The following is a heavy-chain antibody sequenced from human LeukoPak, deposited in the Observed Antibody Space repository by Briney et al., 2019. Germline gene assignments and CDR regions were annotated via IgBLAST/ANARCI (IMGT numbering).Heavy chain of an antibody. J-gene: IGHJ4*02. V-gene: IGHV3-53*01. CDR3: AREESGGYFDY. CDR1: GFTVRSNY. Sequence: GGSRRLSCAVSGFTVRSNYMSWVRQAPGKGLEWVSVIYSGGNTYYADSVKGRFTISRDNSKNTLYLQMNSLRVEDTAVYYCAREESGGYFDYWGQGTLVTVSS. D-gene: IGHD2-8*02. CDR2: IYSGGNT.